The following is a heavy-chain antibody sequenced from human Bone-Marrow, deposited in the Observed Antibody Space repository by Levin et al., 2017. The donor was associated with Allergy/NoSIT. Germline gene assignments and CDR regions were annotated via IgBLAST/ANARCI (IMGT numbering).Heavy chain of an antibody. V-gene: IGHV3-30*04. CDR2: VSYDGSFT. Sequence: SGGSLRLSCAASGFTFNNFDMHWVRQTPDKGLEWVAVVSYDGSFTDDVASVRGRFTISRDNSKNTVYLQMNSLRIDDTAVYYCAARYCRGGNCYYSPFEFWGQGTRVTVSS. CDR3: AARYCRGGNCYYSPFEF. CDR1: GFTFNNFD. J-gene: IGHJ3*01. D-gene: IGHD2-15*01.